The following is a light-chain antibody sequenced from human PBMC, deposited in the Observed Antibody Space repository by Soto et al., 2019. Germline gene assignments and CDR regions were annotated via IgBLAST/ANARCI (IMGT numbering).Light chain of an antibody. CDR2: EVS. V-gene: IGKV2D-29*02. CDR1: QGFLRITGETF. J-gene: IGKJ5*01. Sequence: VMTQTPLSLSVAPGQPASISCTCSQGFLRITGETFLFWYHQKPGQSPQLLIYEVSTRVSGVPDRFSGSGSGTDFTLEISRVETDDVGIYYCKQSTQLPPTFGQGTRLEIK. CDR3: KQSTQLPPT.